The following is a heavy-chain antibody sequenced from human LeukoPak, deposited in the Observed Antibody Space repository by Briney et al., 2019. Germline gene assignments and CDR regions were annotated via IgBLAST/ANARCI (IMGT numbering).Heavy chain of an antibody. J-gene: IGHJ4*02. Sequence: SETLSLTCTVSGGSISSYYWSWIRQPAGEVLEWIGRIYTSGSTNYNPSLKSRVTMSVDTSKNQSSLKLSSVTAADTAVYYCARDRTAELRYFDWLSESYFDYWGQGTLVTVSS. CDR3: ARDRTAELRYFDWLSESYFDY. D-gene: IGHD3-9*01. V-gene: IGHV4-4*07. CDR1: GGSISSYY. CDR2: IYTSGST.